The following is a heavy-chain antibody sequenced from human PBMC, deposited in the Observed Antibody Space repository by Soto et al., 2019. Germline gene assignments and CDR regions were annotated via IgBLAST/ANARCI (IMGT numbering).Heavy chain of an antibody. J-gene: IGHJ4*02. D-gene: IGHD1-20*01. CDR3: ARDQGLYNWNYFDY. V-gene: IGHV3-30-3*01. Sequence: QVQLVESGGGVVQPGRSLRLSCAASGFTFSSYAMHWVRQAPGKGLEWVALISYDGSNKYYADSVKGRFTISRDNSKNTLYLQMNSPRAEDTAVYYCARDQGLYNWNYFDYWGQGTLVTVSS. CDR1: GFTFSSYA. CDR2: ISYDGSNK.